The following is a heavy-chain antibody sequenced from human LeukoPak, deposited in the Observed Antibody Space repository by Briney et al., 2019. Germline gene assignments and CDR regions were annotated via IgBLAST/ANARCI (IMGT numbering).Heavy chain of an antibody. CDR3: ARGGDCPFDY. CDR2: ISVSGGNT. Sequence: PGGSLRLSCAASGFTFSSYAMSWVRQAPGKGLEWVSTISVSGGNTYYADSVKGRFTISRDNAKNSLYLQMNSLRDEDTAVYYCARGGDCPFDYWGQGTLVTVSS. CDR1: GFTFSSYA. J-gene: IGHJ4*02. V-gene: IGHV3-23*01. D-gene: IGHD2-21*02.